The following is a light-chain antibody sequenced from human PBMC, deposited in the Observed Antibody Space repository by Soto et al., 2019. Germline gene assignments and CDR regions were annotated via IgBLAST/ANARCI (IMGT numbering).Light chain of an antibody. J-gene: IGKJ2*01. CDR3: QQRSNWPPYT. Sequence: EIVLTQSPATLSLSPGERATLSCRASQSVSSYLAWYHKKPGQAPRLLIYDASNRATGIPARLSVSGSGTDFTLTISSLEPEDFAVYYCQQRSNWPPYTFGQGTKLEIK. V-gene: IGKV3-11*01. CDR2: DAS. CDR1: QSVSSY.